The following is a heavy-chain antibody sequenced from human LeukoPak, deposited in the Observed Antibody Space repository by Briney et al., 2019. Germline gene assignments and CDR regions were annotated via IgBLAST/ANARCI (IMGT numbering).Heavy chain of an antibody. Sequence: SETLSLTCTVSGGSISSYYWSWIRQPPGKGLEWIGYIYYSGSTNYNPSLKSRVTISVDTSKNQFSLKLSSVTAADTAVCYCARSDGDNWFDPWGQGTLVTVSS. D-gene: IGHD3-10*01. V-gene: IGHV4-59*08. CDR1: GGSISSYY. CDR3: ARSDGDNWFDP. J-gene: IGHJ5*02. CDR2: IYYSGST.